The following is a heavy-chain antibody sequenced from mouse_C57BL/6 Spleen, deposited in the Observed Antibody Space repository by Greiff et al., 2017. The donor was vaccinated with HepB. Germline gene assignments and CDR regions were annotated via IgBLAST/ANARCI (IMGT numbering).Heavy chain of an antibody. CDR1: GYTFTSYW. V-gene: IGHV1-53*01. CDR2: INPSNGGT. CDR3: ALLTLYDGYYGGYFDY. D-gene: IGHD2-3*01. J-gene: IGHJ2*01. Sequence: QVQLQQPGTELVKPGASVKLSCKASGYTFTSYWMHWVKQRPGQGLEWIGNINPSNGGTNYNEKFKSKATLTVDKSSSTAYMQLSSLTSEDSAVYYCALLTLYDGYYGGYFDYWGQGTTLTVSS.